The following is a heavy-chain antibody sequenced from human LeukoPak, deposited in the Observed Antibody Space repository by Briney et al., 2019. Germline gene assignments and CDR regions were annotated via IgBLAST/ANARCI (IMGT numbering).Heavy chain of an antibody. V-gene: IGHV1-2*02. CDR1: GYTFTGYY. CDR3: ARVRGYSYGYGSIDAFDI. J-gene: IGHJ3*02. Sequence: ASVKVSCKASGYTFTGYYMHWVRQAPGQGLEWMGWINPNSGGTNYAQKFQGRVTMTSTTSISTAYMELSSLRSEDTAVYYCARVRGYSYGYGSIDAFDIWGQGTMVTVSS. CDR2: INPNSGGT. D-gene: IGHD5-18*01.